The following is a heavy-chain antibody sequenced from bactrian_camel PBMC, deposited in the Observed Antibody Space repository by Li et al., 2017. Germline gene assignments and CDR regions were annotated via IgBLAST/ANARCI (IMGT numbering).Heavy chain of an antibody. D-gene: IGHD1*01. J-gene: IGHJ6*01. CDR1: GRTYSQYC. CDR3: ADSRTWRCDFGY. V-gene: IGHV3S57*01. Sequence: HVQLVESGGGSVQTGGSLRLSCAASGRTYSQYCAGWFRQAPGKERERVAAIGGDGSLNYADSVTGRFTISKDYAKNTLYLQMNSLKPEDTAMYYCADSRTWRCDFGYWGQGTQVTVS. CDR2: IGGDGSL.